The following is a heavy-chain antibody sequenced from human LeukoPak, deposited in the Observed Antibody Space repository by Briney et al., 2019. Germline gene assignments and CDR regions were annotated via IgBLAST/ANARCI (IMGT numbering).Heavy chain of an antibody. D-gene: IGHD3/OR15-3a*01. CDR3: ARDGLLAFDI. V-gene: IGHV4-39*07. CDR2: IYYSGST. J-gene: IGHJ3*02. Sequence: SETLSLTCTVSGGSISSSSYYWGWLRQPPGKGLEWIGSIYYSGSTYYNPSLKSRVTISVDTSKNQFSLKLSSVTAADTAVYYCARDGLLAFDIWGQGTMVTVSS. CDR1: GGSISSSSYY.